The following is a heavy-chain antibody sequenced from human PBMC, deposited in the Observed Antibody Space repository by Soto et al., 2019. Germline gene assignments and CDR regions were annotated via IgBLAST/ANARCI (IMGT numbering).Heavy chain of an antibody. V-gene: IGHV3-21*04. CDR1: GFTFRSFT. J-gene: IGHJ4*02. Sequence: GGSLRLSCAASGFTFRSFTMNWVRQAPGKGLEWVSTISSNSAYIYYTDALRGRFTISGDNAKNSLHLQMNSLRAEDTAVYYCAKLHFYGGYAPFDYWGQGTLVTVSS. D-gene: IGHD5-12*01. CDR2: ISSNSAYI. CDR3: AKLHFYGGYAPFDY.